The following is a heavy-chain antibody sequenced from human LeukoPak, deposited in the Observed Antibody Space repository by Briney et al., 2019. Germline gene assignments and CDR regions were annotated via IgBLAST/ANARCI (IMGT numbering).Heavy chain of an antibody. V-gene: IGHV3-48*01. CDR2: ISSRSSTI. J-gene: IGHJ6*03. D-gene: IGHD3-10*01. CDR3: ARDRYYFGSGSYFLRYMDV. Sequence: GGSLRLSCAASDFSFTTYAMSWVRQAPGKGLEWVSYISSRSSTIYYADSVKGRFTISRDNAKNSLYLQMNSLRAEDTAVYYCARDRYYFGSGSYFLRYMDVWGKGTTVTVSS. CDR1: DFSFTTYA.